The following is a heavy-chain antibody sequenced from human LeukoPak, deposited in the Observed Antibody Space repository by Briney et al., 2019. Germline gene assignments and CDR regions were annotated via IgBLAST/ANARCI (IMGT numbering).Heavy chain of an antibody. CDR2: ISSSSYI. D-gene: IGHD2-15*01. V-gene: IGHV3-21*01. J-gene: IGHJ3*02. CDR1: GFTFSSYS. CDR3: ARVVAAMGLTTTSDAFDI. Sequence: GGSLRLSCAASGFTFSSYSMNWVRQAPGKGLEWVSSISSSSYIYYADSVKGRFTISRDNAKNSLYLQMNSLRAEDTAVYYCARVVAAMGLTTTSDAFDIWGQGTMVTVSS.